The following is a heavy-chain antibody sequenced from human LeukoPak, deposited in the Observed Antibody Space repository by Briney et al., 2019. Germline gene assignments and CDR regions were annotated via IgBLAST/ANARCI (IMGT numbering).Heavy chain of an antibody. V-gene: IGHV3-30-3*01. CDR2: ISYDGSNK. CDR3: AGSTDDAEYFQH. D-gene: IGHD4-17*01. Sequence: GRSLRLSCAASGFTFSSYAMHSVRQPPGKGLEWVAVISYDGSNKYYADSVKGRFTISRDNSKNTLYLQMNSLRAEDTAVYYCAGSTDDAEYFQHWGQGTLVTVSS. CDR1: GFTFSSYA. J-gene: IGHJ1*01.